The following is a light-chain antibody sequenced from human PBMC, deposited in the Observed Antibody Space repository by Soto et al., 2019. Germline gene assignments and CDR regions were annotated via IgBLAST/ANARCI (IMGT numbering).Light chain of an antibody. CDR3: KQYSIYWNT. Sequence: DIQMTRSASTLSASVGDGVTITCRASQSISTWLAWYQQKPGKAHKRLIYDAYTLESGVQSRFSGSGSGTEFTLTIRSLQPDDVATYYCKQYSIYWNTFGQGTKVDIK. V-gene: IGKV1-5*01. CDR2: DAY. J-gene: IGKJ2*01. CDR1: QSISTW.